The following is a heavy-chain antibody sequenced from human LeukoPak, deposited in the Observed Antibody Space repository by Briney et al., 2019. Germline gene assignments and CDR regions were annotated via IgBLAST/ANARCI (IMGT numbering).Heavy chain of an antibody. J-gene: IGHJ6*04. V-gene: IGHV3-30*18. Sequence: GGSLRLPCAASGFTFSSYGMHWVRQAPGKGLEWVAVISYDGSNKYYADSVKGRFTISRDNSKNTLYLQMNSLRAEDTAVYYCAKTATYYYYYGMDVWGKGTTVTVSS. CDR1: GFTFSSYG. CDR2: ISYDGSNK. D-gene: IGHD5-24*01. CDR3: AKTATYYYYYGMDV.